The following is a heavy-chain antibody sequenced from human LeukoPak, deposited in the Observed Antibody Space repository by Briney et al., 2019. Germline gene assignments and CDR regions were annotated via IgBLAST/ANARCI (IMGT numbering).Heavy chain of an antibody. CDR3: AAGGYSNWFDP. CDR1: GFTFSSYG. D-gene: IGHD3-10*01. Sequence: GGSLRLSCAASGFTFSSYGMSWVRQAPGKGLEWVSAISGSGGSTYYADSVKGRFTISRDNSKNTLYLQMNSLRAEDTAVYYCAAGGYSNWFDPWGQGTLVTVSS. J-gene: IGHJ5*02. V-gene: IGHV3-23*01. CDR2: ISGSGGST.